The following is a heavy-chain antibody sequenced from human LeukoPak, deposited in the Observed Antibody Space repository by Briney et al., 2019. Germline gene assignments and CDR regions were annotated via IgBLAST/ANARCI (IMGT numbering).Heavy chain of an antibody. CDR2: IYYSGST. CDR3: ARDGGSYRPLDY. Sequence: SETLSLTCTVSGGSISSYYWSWIRQPPGKGLEWIGYIYYSGSTNYNPSLKSRVTISVDTSKNQFSLKLSSVTAADTAVYYCARDGGSYRPLDYGGQGTLVTVSS. CDR1: GGSISSYY. V-gene: IGHV4-59*01. D-gene: IGHD1-26*01. J-gene: IGHJ4*02.